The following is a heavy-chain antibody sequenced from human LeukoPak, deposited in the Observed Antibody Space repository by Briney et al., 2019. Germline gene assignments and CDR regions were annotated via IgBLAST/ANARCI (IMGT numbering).Heavy chain of an antibody. Sequence: KPGGSLRLSCAASGFTFSSYSMNWVRQAPGKGLEWVSSISSRSSYIYYADSVKGRFTISRDNAKNSLYLQMNSLRAEDTAVYYCATGYSSSWPDYWGQGTLVTVSS. D-gene: IGHD6-13*01. CDR2: ISSRSSYI. CDR1: GFTFSSYS. J-gene: IGHJ4*02. V-gene: IGHV3-21*01. CDR3: ATGYSSSWPDY.